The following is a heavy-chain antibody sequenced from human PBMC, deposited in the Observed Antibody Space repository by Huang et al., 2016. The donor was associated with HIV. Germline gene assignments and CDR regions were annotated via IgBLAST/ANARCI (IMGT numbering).Heavy chain of an antibody. CDR1: GFTFNNFG. V-gene: IGHV3-30*18. J-gene: IGHJ4*02. CDR3: AKESRWYSDLDN. CDR2: ISYDGSNG. D-gene: IGHD2-15*01. Sequence: QVQLVESGGGVVQPGRSLRLSCVASGFTFNNFGMHWVRQAPGKGLEWVACISYDGSNGRYSESVKGRFTISRDNPMDTLYLQMNSLRPDDTAVYYCAKESRWYSDLDNWGQGTLVTVSS.